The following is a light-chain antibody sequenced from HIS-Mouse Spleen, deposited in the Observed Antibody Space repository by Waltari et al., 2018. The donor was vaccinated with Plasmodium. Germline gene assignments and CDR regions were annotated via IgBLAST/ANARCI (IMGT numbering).Light chain of an antibody. CDR2: EDN. V-gene: IGLV6-57*02. CDR3: QSYDSSTWV. Sequence: NIMLTQPHSVPESPGKAVTISSTGSSGSIASNYVQWYQQRPGSAPTTVIYEDNQTPSGVPDRFSGSIDSSSNSASLTISGLKTEDEADYYCQSYDSSTWVFGGGTKLTVL. J-gene: IGLJ3*02. CDR1: SGSIASNY.